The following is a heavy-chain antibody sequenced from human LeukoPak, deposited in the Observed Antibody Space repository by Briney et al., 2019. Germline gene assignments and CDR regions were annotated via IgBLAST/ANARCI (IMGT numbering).Heavy chain of an antibody. CDR1: GGSISPYY. CDR2: IHQSGVT. V-gene: IGHV4-4*09. J-gene: IGHJ4*02. CDR3: ARYTVGFYFDY. Sequence: SETLSLTCTVSGGSISPYYWSWIRQPPGKGLEWIATIHQSGVTYYRPSLKSRVIISVDTSKNEFSLKLSSMTAADTAVYYCARYTVGFYFDYWGQGILVTVSS. D-gene: IGHD2-2*02.